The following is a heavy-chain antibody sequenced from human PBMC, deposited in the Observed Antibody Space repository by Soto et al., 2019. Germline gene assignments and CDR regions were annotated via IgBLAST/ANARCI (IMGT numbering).Heavy chain of an antibody. Sequence: TSETLSLTCTVSGGSVSSGSYYWSWIRQPPGKGLEWIGYIYNSGSTNYNPSLKSRVTISVDTSKNQFSLKLSSVTAADTAVYYCARDRLYSYRYEAWGQGTLVTVSS. CDR2: IYNSGST. J-gene: IGHJ5*02. D-gene: IGHD5-18*01. V-gene: IGHV4-61*01. CDR3: ARDRLYSYRYEA. CDR1: GGSVSSGSYY.